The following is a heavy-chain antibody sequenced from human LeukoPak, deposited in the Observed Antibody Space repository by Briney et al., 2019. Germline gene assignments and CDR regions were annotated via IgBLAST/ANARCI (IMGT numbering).Heavy chain of an antibody. CDR2: IRHDGTEK. Sequence: GGSLRLSCVVSGFTFSTYGMHWARQAPGKGLEWLTFIRHDGTEKYYADFVKGRFTISRDNSRNTLYLQVNSLGPEDTAVYYCARLMVGQAGVGATHFDYWGQGTLVSVSS. D-gene: IGHD1-26*01. V-gene: IGHV3-30*02. J-gene: IGHJ4*02. CDR1: GFTFSTYG. CDR3: ARLMVGQAGVGATHFDY.